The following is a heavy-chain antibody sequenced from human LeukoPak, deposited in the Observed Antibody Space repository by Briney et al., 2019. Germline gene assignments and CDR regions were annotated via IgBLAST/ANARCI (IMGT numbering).Heavy chain of an antibody. J-gene: IGHJ4*02. CDR3: ARGYAPDY. D-gene: IGHD2-2*01. Sequence: PGGSLRLSCEASGFTFGNYDMHWVRQTTGKGLEWVSVITSAGDTYYPDSVKGRFTISRENGRNSLHLQMNSLRVGDTAVYYCARGYAPDYWGQGTLVTVSS. CDR1: GFTFGNYD. CDR2: ITSAGDT. V-gene: IGHV3-13*01.